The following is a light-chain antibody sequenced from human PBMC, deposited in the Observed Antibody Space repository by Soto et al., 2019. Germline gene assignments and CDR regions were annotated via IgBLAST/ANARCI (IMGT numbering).Light chain of an antibody. V-gene: IGKV3-20*01. J-gene: IGKJ4*01. CDR2: GAS. CDR3: QQYGTSPLT. CDR1: QSVSSGY. Sequence: LLTQSPGTLSLSPGERATLSCRASQSVSSGYLAWYQQKPGQAPRLLIYGASSRATGIPDRFSGSGSGTDFTLTIDRLEPEDFALYYCQQYGTSPLTFGGGTEVEIE.